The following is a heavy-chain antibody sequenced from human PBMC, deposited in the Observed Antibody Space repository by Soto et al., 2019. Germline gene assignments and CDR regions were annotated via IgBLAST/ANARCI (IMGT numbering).Heavy chain of an antibody. D-gene: IGHD1-1*01. Sequence: QVQLVQSGAEVRKPGASVKISCKASGYTFTSYAIHWLRQAPGQRLEWMGWINGGAGDTRYSVNFHRRVTFTRDTAATTAFMDLSSLSSADTAIYYCARSPSRMAAETQLEPCGQGTLVTVSS. CDR3: ARSPSRMAAETQLEP. J-gene: IGHJ5*02. CDR2: INGGAGDT. V-gene: IGHV1-3*01. CDR1: GYTFTSYA.